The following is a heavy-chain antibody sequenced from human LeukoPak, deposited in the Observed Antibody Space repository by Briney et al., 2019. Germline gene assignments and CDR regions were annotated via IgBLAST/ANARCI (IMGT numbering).Heavy chain of an antibody. V-gene: IGHV3-23*01. J-gene: IGHJ4*02. CDR1: GFTFSSYA. Sequence: PGGSLRLSYAASGFTFSSYAMSWVRQAPGKGLEWVSTISGSGGSTYYADSVKGRFTISRDNSKNTLYLQMNSLRAEDTAVYYCAKEVYIFNYFDYWGQGTLVTVSS. CDR3: AKEVYIFNYFDY. CDR2: ISGSGGST.